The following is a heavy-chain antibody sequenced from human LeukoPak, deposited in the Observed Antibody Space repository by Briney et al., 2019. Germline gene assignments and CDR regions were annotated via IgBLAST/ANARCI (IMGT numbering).Heavy chain of an antibody. V-gene: IGHV3-30*01. CDR2: ISYGRSSK. Sequence: QPGGSLRLSCAASGFLFSAYDFHWVRQAPGKGLEWVAFISYGRSSKNYAQSVKGRFTISRDSSKNTLYAQMNSLRHEDTAVYYCARVTGQRGYHFKYWGQGALVTVSS. D-gene: IGHD5-12*01. CDR3: ARVTGQRGYHFKY. J-gene: IGHJ4*02. CDR1: GFLFSAYD.